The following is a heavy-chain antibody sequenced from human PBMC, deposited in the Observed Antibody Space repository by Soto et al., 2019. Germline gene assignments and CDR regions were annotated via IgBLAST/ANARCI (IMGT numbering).Heavy chain of an antibody. Sequence: SETLSLTCTVSGVSISSNYWNWIRQPAGEGLEWIGRIYTTGSTNYNPSLKGRVTMSVDSSKSQFSLKLTSVTAADTAMYYCARNPSGMLTDRYYFDYWGQGSLVTVSS. CDR3: ARNPSGMLTDRYYFDY. D-gene: IGHD3-10*01. CDR2: IYTTGST. CDR1: GVSISSNY. J-gene: IGHJ4*02. V-gene: IGHV4-4*07.